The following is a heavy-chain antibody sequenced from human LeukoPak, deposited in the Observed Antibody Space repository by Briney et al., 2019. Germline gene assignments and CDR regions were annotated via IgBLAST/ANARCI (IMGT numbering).Heavy chain of an antibody. CDR2: ISGDGTTI. D-gene: IGHD2-15*01. V-gene: IGHV3-48*03. Sequence: SGGSLRLSCAASGFTFRSFEMNWVRQAPGKGLECLSYISGDGTTIQYADSVKVRFTISRDNANNSLYLQMDSLRVEDTAVYYCARAVSAARVYDYWGQGTLVTVSP. CDR3: ARAVSAARVYDY. J-gene: IGHJ4*02. CDR1: GFTFRSFE.